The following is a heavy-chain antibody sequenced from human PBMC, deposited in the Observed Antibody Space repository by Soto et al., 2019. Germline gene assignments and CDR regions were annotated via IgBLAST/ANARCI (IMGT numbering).Heavy chain of an antibody. CDR2: IYYSGST. CDR1: GGSISSSSYY. V-gene: IGHV4-39*01. J-gene: IGHJ4*02. Sequence: QLQLQESGPGLVKPSETLSLTCTVSGGSISSSSYYWGWIRQPPGKGLEWIGSIYYSGSTYYNPSLKSRVTISVDTSKNQFSLKLSSVTAADTAVYHCARHSGFNGGNFLDYWGQGTLVTVSS. D-gene: IGHD2-21*02. CDR3: ARHSGFNGGNFLDY.